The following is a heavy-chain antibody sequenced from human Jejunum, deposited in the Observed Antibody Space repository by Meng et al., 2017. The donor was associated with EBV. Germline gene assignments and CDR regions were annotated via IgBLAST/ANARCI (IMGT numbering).Heavy chain of an antibody. D-gene: IGHD6-19*01. J-gene: IGHJ4*02. CDR3: ARRGSSSGWYSYDY. V-gene: IGHV4-39*01. Sequence: QLQLQDPGPGRVKPSETLSLPFTVSGGSISSSDYYWSWIRQPPGKGLELIGSLYFSGSTYSNPSLNSRVTISADTSNNQFSLKLSSVTAADTAVYYCARRGSSSGWYSYDYWGQGTLVTVSS. CDR2: LYFSGST. CDR1: GGSISSSDYY.